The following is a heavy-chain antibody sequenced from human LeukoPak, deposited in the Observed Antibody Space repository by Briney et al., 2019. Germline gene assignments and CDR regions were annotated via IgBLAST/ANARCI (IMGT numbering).Heavy chain of an antibody. Sequence: PSETLSLTCTVSGGSISSYYWSWIRQPPGKGLEWIGYIYYSGSTNYNPSLKSRVTISVDTSKNQFSMKLSSVTAADTAVYYCARDAQKSPYFDYWGQGTLVTVSS. CDR3: ARDAQKSPYFDY. CDR2: IYYSGST. CDR1: GGSISSYY. J-gene: IGHJ4*02. V-gene: IGHV4-59*01.